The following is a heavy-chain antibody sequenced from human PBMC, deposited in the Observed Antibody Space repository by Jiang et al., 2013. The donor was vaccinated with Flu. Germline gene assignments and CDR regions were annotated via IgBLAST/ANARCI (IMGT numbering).Heavy chain of an antibody. D-gene: IGHD3-3*01. CDR3: AREGRNYDFWSGPTTNLFDY. CDR2: IYYSGST. CDR1: GGSISSSSYY. Sequence: LLKPSETLSLTCTVSGGSISSSSYYWGWIRQPPGKGLEWIGSIYYSGSTYYNPSLKSRVTISVDTSKNQFSLKLSSVTAADTAVYYCAREGRNYDFWSGPTTNLFDYWGQGTLVTVSS. J-gene: IGHJ4*02. V-gene: IGHV4-39*07.